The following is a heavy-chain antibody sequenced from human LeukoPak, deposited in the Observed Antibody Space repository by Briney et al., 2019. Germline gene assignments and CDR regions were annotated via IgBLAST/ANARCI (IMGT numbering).Heavy chain of an antibody. CDR1: GFTFNNAW. D-gene: IGHD3-22*01. CDR2: IYRITDGGTT. CDR3: TTGSNRYDSSDFDY. Sequence: GGSLRLSCAAPGFTFNNAWMNWVRQAPGKGLDWVGRIYRITDGGTTEYAAPVKGRFTISRDDSKNTLYLQMNSLNTEDTALYYCTTGSNRYDSSDFDYWGQGTLVTVSS. V-gene: IGHV3-15*01. J-gene: IGHJ4*02.